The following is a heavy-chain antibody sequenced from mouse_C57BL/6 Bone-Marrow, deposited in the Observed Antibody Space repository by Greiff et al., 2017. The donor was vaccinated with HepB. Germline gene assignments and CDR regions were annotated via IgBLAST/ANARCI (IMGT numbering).Heavy chain of an antibody. CDR2: IYPRSGNT. J-gene: IGHJ4*01. CDR3: ARGAQLRLRIMDY. CDR1: GYTFTSYG. Sequence: VQLQESGAELARPGASVKLSCKASGYTFTSYGISWVKQRTGQGLEWIGEIYPRSGNTYYNEKFKGKATLTADKSSSTAYMELRSLTSEDSAVYFCARGAQLRLRIMDYWGQGTSVTVSS. D-gene: IGHD3-1*01. V-gene: IGHV1-81*01.